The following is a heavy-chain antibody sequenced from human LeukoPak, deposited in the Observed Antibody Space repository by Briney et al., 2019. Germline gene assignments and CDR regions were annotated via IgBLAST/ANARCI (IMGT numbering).Heavy chain of an antibody. J-gene: IGHJ4*02. V-gene: IGHV3-48*01. CDR3: ARDLFGTYDSDY. Sequence: GGSLRLSCAASGFNFGIYSLNWVRQAPGKGLEWLSYISAGSTIYYADSVKGRFTISRDNVNNLLYLQMSSLRAEDTAVYYCARDLFGTYDSDYWGQGILVTVSS. CDR1: GFNFGIYS. D-gene: IGHD5-12*01. CDR2: ISAGSTI.